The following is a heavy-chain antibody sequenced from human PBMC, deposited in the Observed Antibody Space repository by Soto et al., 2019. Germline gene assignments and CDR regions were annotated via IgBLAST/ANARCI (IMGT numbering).Heavy chain of an antibody. J-gene: IGHJ4*02. V-gene: IGHV3-30*18. CDR2: ISYDGSNK. CDR1: GFTFSSYG. Sequence: QVQLVESGGGVVQPGRSLRLSCAASGFTFSSYGMHWVRHAPGKGLEWVAVISYDGSNKYYADSVKGRFTISRDNSKNTLYLQMNSLRAEDTAVYYCANDVGQLAFDYWGKGPLLTASS. D-gene: IGHD6-6*01. CDR3: ANDVGQLAFDY.